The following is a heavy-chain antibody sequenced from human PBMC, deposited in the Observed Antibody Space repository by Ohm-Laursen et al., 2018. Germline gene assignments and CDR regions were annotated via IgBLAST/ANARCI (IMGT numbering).Heavy chain of an antibody. V-gene: IGHV3-48*03. Sequence: SLRLSCSASGFTFSSYEMNWVRQAPGKGLEWVSYISSSGSTIYYADSVKGRFTISRDNAKNSLYLQMNSLRAEDTAVYYCAREKGGKDDGMDVWGQGTTVTVSS. CDR3: AREKGGKDDGMDV. D-gene: IGHD1-26*01. J-gene: IGHJ6*02. CDR1: GFTFSSYE. CDR2: ISSSGSTI.